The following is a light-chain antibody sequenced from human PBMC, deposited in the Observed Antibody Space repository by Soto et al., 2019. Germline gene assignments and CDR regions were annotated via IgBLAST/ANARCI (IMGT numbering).Light chain of an antibody. CDR1: SSDVGGYNH. CDR2: EVS. CDR3: LSHTSSNTRV. J-gene: IGLJ1*01. V-gene: IGLV2-14*01. Sequence: QSVLTQPASVSGSPGQSITISCTGTSSDVGGYNHVSWYQHHPGKAPKLIIFEVSNRPSGVSNRFSGSKSGNTASLTISGLQAEDEGDYYCLSHTSSNTRVFXTGTKVTVL.